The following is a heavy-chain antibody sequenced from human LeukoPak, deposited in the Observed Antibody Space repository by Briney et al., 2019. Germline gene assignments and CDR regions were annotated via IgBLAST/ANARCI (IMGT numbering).Heavy chain of an antibody. V-gene: IGHV4-30-4*07. J-gene: IGHJ6*03. Sequence: SQTLSLTCAVSGGSISSGGYSWSWIRQPPGKGLEWIGYIYYSGSTYYNPSLKSRVTISVDTSKNQFSLKLSSVTAADTAVYYCARGTPLHVSGYSSSWFRGGDYYMDVWGKGTTVTVSS. CDR1: GGSISSGGYS. CDR2: IYYSGST. D-gene: IGHD6-13*01. CDR3: ARGTPLHVSGYSSSWFRGGDYYMDV.